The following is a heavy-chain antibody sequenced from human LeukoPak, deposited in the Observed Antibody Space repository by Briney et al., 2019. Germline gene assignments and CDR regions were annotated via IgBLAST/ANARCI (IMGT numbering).Heavy chain of an antibody. CDR3: TTGKY. Sequence: GGSLRLSCAASGFTLSNAWMSWVRQAPGKGLEWVGHIKSKTDGGTTDYAAPVKGRFTISRDGSENTLSLQMNSLKTEDTAIYYCTTGKYWGQGTLVTVSS. CDR1: GFTLSNAW. V-gene: IGHV3-15*01. CDR2: IKSKTDGGTT. J-gene: IGHJ4*02.